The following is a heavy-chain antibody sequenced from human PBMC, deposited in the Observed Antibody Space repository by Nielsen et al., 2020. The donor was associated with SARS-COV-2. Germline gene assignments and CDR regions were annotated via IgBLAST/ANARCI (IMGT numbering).Heavy chain of an antibody. CDR2: ISAYNGNT. CDR3: ARDAPNPRLIKTNYYYYGMDV. CDR1: GYTFTSYG. J-gene: IGHJ6*02. Sequence: ASVKVSCKASGYTFTSYGISWVRQAPGQGLEWMGWISAYNGNTNYAQKLQGRVTMTTDTSTSTAYMELRSLRSDDTAVYYCARDAPNPRLIKTNYYYYGMDVWGQGTTVTVSS. D-gene: IGHD3-10*01. V-gene: IGHV1-18*01.